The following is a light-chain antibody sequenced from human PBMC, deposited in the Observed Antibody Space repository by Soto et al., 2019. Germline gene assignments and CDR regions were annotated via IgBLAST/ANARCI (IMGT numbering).Light chain of an antibody. CDR1: SEHSSYA. V-gene: IGLV4-69*02. J-gene: IGLJ2*01. CDR2: INSDGTH. Sequence: QLVLTQSPSASAFLGASVKLTCTLSSEHSSYAIAWHQQQPEKGPRYLMKINSDGTHYKGDGIPDRFSGSSSGAGRYLTISSLQSEDEADYYCQTWGAGIVVFGGGTKLTVL. CDR3: QTWGAGIVV.